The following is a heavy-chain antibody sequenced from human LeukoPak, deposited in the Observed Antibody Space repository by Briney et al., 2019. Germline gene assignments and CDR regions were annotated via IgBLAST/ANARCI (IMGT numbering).Heavy chain of an antibody. CDR2: IYSGGST. Sequence: GGSLRLSCAASGFTVSSNYMSWVRQAPGKGLEWVSVIYSGGSTYYADSVKGRFTISRDNAKNSLYLQMNSLRAEDTALYNCARSGDSSGTDALDIWGQGTMVTVSS. D-gene: IGHD6-25*01. V-gene: IGHV3-53*01. CDR1: GFTVSSNY. CDR3: ARSGDSSGTDALDI. J-gene: IGHJ3*02.